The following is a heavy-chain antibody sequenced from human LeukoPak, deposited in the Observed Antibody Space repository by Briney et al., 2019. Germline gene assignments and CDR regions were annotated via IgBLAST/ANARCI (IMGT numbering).Heavy chain of an antibody. V-gene: IGHV1-24*01. D-gene: IGHD1-26*01. Sequence: ASVKVSCKASGYTFTSYDINWVRQATGQGLEWMGGFDPEDGETIYAQKFQGRVTMTEDTSTDTAYMELSSLRSEDTAVYYCATLGRWELLRRPPFDYWGQGTLVTVSS. CDR3: ATLGRWELLRRPPFDY. CDR1: GYTFTSYD. CDR2: FDPEDGET. J-gene: IGHJ4*02.